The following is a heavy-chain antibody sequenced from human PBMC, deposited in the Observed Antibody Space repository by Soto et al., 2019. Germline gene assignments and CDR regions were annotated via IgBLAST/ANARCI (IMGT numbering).Heavy chain of an antibody. CDR1: GFTFSSYA. V-gene: IGHV3-23*01. J-gene: IGHJ4*02. D-gene: IGHD3-22*01. CDR2: ISGSGGST. CDR3: AKDSSGYPGGYFDY. Sequence: GGSLRISCAASGFTFSSYAMSWVRQAPGKGLEWVSAISGSGGSTYYADSVKGRFTISRDNSKNTLYLQMNSLRAEDTAVYYCAKDSSGYPGGYFDYWGQGTLVTVS.